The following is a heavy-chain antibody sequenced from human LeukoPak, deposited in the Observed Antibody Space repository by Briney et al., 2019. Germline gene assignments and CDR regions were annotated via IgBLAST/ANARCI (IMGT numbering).Heavy chain of an antibody. CDR1: GGSISSYY. V-gene: IGHV4-59*08. D-gene: IGHD6-13*01. CDR3: ARRGKVAAAGRSWFDP. Sequence: SETLSFTCTVSGGSISSYYWSWIRQPPGKGLEWIGYIYYSGSTNYNPSLKSRVTISVDTSKNQFSLKLSSVTAADTAVYYCARRGKVAAAGRSWFDPWGQGTLVTVSS. CDR2: IYYSGST. J-gene: IGHJ5*02.